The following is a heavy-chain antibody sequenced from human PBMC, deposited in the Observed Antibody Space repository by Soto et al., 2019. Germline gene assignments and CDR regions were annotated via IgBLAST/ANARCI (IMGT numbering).Heavy chain of an antibody. Sequence: PSETLSLTCTVSGDPISSSFWTWIRQPPGEGLEWIGYRYLSGKTNYSPSLRSRATISEDTSKDQFFLKLSSVTAADMAVYYCARVKNWNFDFWGKGTLVTVSS. CDR3: ARVKNWNFDF. V-gene: IGHV4-59*01. CDR1: GDPISSSF. J-gene: IGHJ4*02. D-gene: IGHD1-1*01. CDR2: RYLSGKT.